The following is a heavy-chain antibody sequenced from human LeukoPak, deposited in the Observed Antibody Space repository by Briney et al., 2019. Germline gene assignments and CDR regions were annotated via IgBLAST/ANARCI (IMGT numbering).Heavy chain of an antibody. CDR1: GFTFSSYA. V-gene: IGHV3-23*01. CDR2: ISGSGGST. CDR3: AKEERFLEWLPGFFDI. D-gene: IGHD3-3*01. Sequence: GGSLRLSCAASGFTFSSYAMSWVRQAPGKGLEWVSAISGSGGSTYYADSVKGRFTISRDNSKNTLYLQMNSLRAEDTAVYYCAKEERFLEWLPGFFDIWGQGTMVTVSS. J-gene: IGHJ3*02.